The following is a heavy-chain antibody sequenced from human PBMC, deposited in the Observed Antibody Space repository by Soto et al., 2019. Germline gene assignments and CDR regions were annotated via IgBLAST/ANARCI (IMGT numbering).Heavy chain of an antibody. D-gene: IGHD6-19*01. CDR2: ISGSGGST. V-gene: IGHV3-23*01. CDR3: AKDRVQASSSGLIFDY. J-gene: IGHJ4*02. Sequence: GGSLRLSCAASGFTFSSYAMSWVRQAPGKGLEWVSAISGSGGSTYYADSVKGRFTTSRDNSKNTLYLQMNSLRAEDTAVYYCAKDRVQASSSGLIFDYWGQGTLVTVSS. CDR1: GFTFSSYA.